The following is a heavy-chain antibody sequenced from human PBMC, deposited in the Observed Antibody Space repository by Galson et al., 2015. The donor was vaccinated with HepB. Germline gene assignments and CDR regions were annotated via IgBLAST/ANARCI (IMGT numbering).Heavy chain of an antibody. D-gene: IGHD1-1*01. Sequence: SVKVSCKASGYTFSTYAMNWVRQAPGQGLEWMGWINTNTGNPTFAQGFTGRFVFSLDTSVSTAYLQISSLEPEDTAVYYCARWNLNGMDVWGQGTTVTVSS. CDR1: GYTFSTYA. CDR2: INTNTGNP. J-gene: IGHJ6*02. V-gene: IGHV7-4-1*02. CDR3: ARWNLNGMDV.